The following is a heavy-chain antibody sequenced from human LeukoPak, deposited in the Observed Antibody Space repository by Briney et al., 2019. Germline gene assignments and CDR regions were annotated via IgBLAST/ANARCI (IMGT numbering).Heavy chain of an antibody. Sequence: SETLSLTCTVSGGSISSYYWSWIRQPPGKGLEWIGYIYYSGSTNYNPSLKSRVTISVDTSKNQFSLKLSSVTAADTAVYYCARTGYRSGGSCYYAFDIWGQGTMVTVSS. CDR3: ARTGYRSGGSCYYAFDI. J-gene: IGHJ3*02. D-gene: IGHD2-15*01. V-gene: IGHV4-59*08. CDR2: IYYSGST. CDR1: GGSISSYY.